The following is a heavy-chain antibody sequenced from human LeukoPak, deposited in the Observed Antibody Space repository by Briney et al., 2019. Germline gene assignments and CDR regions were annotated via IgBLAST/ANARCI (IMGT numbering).Heavy chain of an antibody. CDR2: IRNSSSYI. J-gene: IGHJ4*02. V-gene: IGHV3-21*01. CDR1: GFTFSDYN. Sequence: PGGSLRLSCAASGFTFSDYNMNWVRQAPGKGLEWVSSIRNSSSYIYYADSVKGRFTISRDNAKNSLYLQMNSLRAEDTAVYYCVRAPSNGWKFDYWGQGTLVTVSS. D-gene: IGHD6-19*01. CDR3: VRAPSNGWKFDY.